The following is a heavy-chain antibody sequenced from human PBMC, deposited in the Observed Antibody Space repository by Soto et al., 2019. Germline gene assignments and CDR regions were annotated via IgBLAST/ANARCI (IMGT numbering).Heavy chain of an antibody. D-gene: IGHD6-19*01. J-gene: IGHJ6*02. CDR1: GFTFSSYA. CDR3: ARDMSSGWFPYYYYGMDV. V-gene: IGHV3-30-3*01. CDR2: ISYDGSNK. Sequence: GGSLRLSCAASGFTFSSYAMHWVRQAPGKGLEWVAVISYDGSNKYYADSVKGRFTISRDNSKNTLYLQMNSLRAEDTAVYYCARDMSSGWFPYYYYGMDVWGQGTTVTVSS.